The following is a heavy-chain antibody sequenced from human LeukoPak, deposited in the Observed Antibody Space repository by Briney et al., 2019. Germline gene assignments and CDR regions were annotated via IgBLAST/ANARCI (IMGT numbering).Heavy chain of an antibody. D-gene: IGHD3-16*01. CDR3: ARSFDPHDAFDI. CDR2: IYSGGST. J-gene: IGHJ3*02. Sequence: PGGSLRLCCAASGFTVSSNYMSWVRQAPGKGLEWVSVIYSGGSTYYADSVKGRFTISRDNSKNTLYLQMNSLRAEDTAVYYCARSFDPHDAFDIWGQGTMVTVSS. CDR1: GFTVSSNY. V-gene: IGHV3-66*01.